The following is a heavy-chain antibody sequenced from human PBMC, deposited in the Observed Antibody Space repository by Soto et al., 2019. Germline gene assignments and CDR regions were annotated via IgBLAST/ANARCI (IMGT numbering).Heavy chain of an antibody. J-gene: IGHJ3*02. CDR3: GRVGCYDGSGCHGFVS. CDR2: IYYSGST. CDR1: GGSISSGGYY. D-gene: IGHD3-22*01. V-gene: IGHV4-31*03. Sequence: QVQLQESGPGLVKPSQTLSLTCTVSGGSISSGGYYWSWIRQHPGKGLEWIGYIYYSGSTYYNPSLQGRVTISIGTSKSHFSCRLRPVAGSYTGVYCCGRVGCYDGSGCHGFVSWGHVTMVTVS.